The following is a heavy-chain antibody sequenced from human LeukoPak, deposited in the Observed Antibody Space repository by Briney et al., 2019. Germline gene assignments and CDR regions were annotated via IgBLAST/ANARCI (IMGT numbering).Heavy chain of an antibody. CDR1: GFTFSSYA. J-gene: IGHJ4*02. CDR3: TSSFDY. CDR2: ISGSGGST. V-gene: IGHV3-23*01. Sequence: GGSLRLSCAAAGFTFSSYAMSWVRQAPGKGLEWVSAISGSGGSTYYADSVKGRFTVSRDNSKDTLYLQMNSLTAEDTALYYCTSSFDYWGQGILVTVSS. D-gene: IGHD2-2*01.